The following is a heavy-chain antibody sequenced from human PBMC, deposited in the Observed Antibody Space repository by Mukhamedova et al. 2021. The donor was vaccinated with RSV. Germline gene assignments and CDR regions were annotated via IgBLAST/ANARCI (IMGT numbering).Heavy chain of an antibody. Sequence: VKGRFTISRDNSKNTLYLQMNSLRAEDTAVYYCAKDGGYFDWLLFYWGQGTLVTVSS. CDR3: AKDGGYFDWLLFY. J-gene: IGHJ4*02. D-gene: IGHD3-9*01. V-gene: IGHV3-23*01.